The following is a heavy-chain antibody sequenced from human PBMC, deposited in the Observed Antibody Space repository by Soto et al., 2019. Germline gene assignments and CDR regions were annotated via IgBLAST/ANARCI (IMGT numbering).Heavy chain of an antibody. D-gene: IGHD3-22*01. V-gene: IGHV4-31*03. CDR3: ARGERDYYDSRCYGFDP. Sequence: QVQLQESGPGLVKPSQTLSLTCTVSGGSISSGGYYWSWIRQHPGKGLEWIGYIYYSGSTYYNPSLKSRVTISVDTSKNQFSLKLSSVTAADTAVYYCARGERDYYDSRCYGFDPWGQGTLVTVSS. CDR2: IYYSGST. J-gene: IGHJ5*02. CDR1: GGSISSGGYY.